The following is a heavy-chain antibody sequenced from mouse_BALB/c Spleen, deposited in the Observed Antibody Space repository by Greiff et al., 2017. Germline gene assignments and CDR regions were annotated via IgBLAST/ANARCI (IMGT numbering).Heavy chain of an antibody. J-gene: IGHJ3*01. Sequence: DVKLVESGGGLVKPGGSLKLSCAASGFTFRSYAMSWVRQSPEKWLEWVAEISSGGSYTYYPDTGTGRFTISRDNAKNTLYLEMSSLRSEDTAMYYCATYYGNYAFADWGQGTLVTVSA. CDR2: ISSGGSYT. D-gene: IGHD2-10*01. CDR3: ATYYGNYAFAD. CDR1: GFTFRSYA. V-gene: IGHV5-9-4*01.